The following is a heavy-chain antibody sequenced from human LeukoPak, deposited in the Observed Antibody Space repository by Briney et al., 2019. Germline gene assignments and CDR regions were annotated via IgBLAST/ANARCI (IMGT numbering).Heavy chain of an antibody. J-gene: IGHJ6*03. CDR3: ARAGSSPRDSWYYYYMDV. CDR1: GYTFTGYY. D-gene: IGHD6-13*01. Sequence: GASVKVSCKASGYTFTGYYMHWVRQAPGQGLEWMGIINPSGGSTSYAQKFQGRVTMTRDMSTSTVYMELSSLRSEDTAVYYCARAGSSPRDSWYYYYMDVWGKGTTVTVSS. V-gene: IGHV1-46*01. CDR2: INPSGGST.